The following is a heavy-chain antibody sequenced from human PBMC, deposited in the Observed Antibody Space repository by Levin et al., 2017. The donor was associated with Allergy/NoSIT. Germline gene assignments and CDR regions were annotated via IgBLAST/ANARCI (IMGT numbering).Heavy chain of an antibody. D-gene: IGHD5-18*01. CDR3: ATSDTAMLKGTFDM. Sequence: GGSLRLSCAGSGFSVSSNSMSWVRQPPGKGLEWVSVIYSSGRTFYADSVKGRFIISRDNSKNTVYLQMNSLRAEDTAVFYCATSDTAMLKGTFDMWGLGTLVTVSS. CDR2: IYSSGRT. J-gene: IGHJ3*02. CDR1: GFSVSSNS. V-gene: IGHV3-53*01.